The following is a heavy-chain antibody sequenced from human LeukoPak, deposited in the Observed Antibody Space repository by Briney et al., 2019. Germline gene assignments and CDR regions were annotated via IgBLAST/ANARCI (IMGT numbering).Heavy chain of an antibody. D-gene: IGHD3-10*01. CDR3: ARATYGSGSYYIYAFDI. V-gene: IGHV1-69*13. J-gene: IGHJ3*02. CDR2: IIPTFGTA. Sequence: GASVKVSCKASGGTFSSYAISWVRQAPGQGLEWMGGIIPTFGTANYAQKFRGRVTITADESTSTAYMELSSLRSEDTAVYYCARATYGSGSYYIYAFDIWGQGTMVTVSS. CDR1: GGTFSSYA.